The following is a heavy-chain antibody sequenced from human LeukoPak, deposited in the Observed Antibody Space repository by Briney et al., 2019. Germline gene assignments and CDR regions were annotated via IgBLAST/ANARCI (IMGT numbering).Heavy chain of an antibody. CDR2: ISWNSGSI. CDR1: GFTFDDYA. J-gene: IGHJ4*02. D-gene: IGHD5-18*01. CDR3: AKSLRGFRGYSYGHFDY. V-gene: IGHV3-9*01. Sequence: SLRLSCAASGFTFDDYAMLWVRQAPGKGLEWVSGISWNSGSIGYADSVRGRFTISRDNAKNSLYLQMNSLRAEDTALYYCAKSLRGFRGYSYGHFDYWGQGTLVTVSS.